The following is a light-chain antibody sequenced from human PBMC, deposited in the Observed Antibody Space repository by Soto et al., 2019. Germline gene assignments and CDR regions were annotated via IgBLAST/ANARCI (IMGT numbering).Light chain of an antibody. CDR3: QQYGSSPST. V-gene: IGKV1-12*02. CDR1: QDISNW. CDR2: AAS. Sequence: DIQMTQSPSSVSASVGDRVTISCRASQDISNWLAWYQQKPGEAPKFLIYAASNLQSGVPSKFSVSGSGTDFTLTISSLQPEDFAVYHCQQYGSSPSTFGGGTKVEIK. J-gene: IGKJ4*01.